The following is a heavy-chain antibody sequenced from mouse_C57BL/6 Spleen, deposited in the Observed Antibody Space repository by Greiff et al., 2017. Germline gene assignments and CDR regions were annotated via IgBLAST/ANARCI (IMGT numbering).Heavy chain of an antibody. V-gene: IGHV1-26*01. CDR2: INPNNGGT. CDR1: GYTFTDYY. Sequence: EVQLQQSGPELVKPGASVKISCKASGYTFTDYYMNWVKQSHGKSLEWIGDINPNNGGTSYNQKFKGKATLTVDKSSSTAYMELRSLTSEDSAVYYCARSGGRPHFDYWGQGTTLTVSS. J-gene: IGHJ2*01. CDR3: ARSGGRPHFDY.